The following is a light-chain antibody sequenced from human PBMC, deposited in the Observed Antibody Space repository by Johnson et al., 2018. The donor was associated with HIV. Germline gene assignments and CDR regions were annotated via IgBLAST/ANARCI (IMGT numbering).Light chain of an antibody. CDR1: SSNIGTNS. J-gene: IGLJ1*01. CDR3: GTWDSSLRAYV. V-gene: IGLV1-51*01. CDR2: DNN. Sequence: QSVLTQPPSVSAAPGQKVTISCSGSSSNIGTNSVSWYQQLPGTAPRLLIYDNNKRPSGIPDQFSGSKSGTSATLGITGLQTGDEAGYYCGTWDSSLRAYVFGTGTKVTVL.